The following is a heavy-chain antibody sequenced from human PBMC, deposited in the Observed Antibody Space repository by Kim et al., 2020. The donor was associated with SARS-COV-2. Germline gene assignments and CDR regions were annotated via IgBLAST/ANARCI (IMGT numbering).Heavy chain of an antibody. CDR1: RGSIRNYF. D-gene: IGHD3-10*01. CDR3: ARAGGSGSTYYYNGLDV. Sequence: SETLSLTCTVSRGSIRNYFWNWIRQSPGKGLEWMGSIYDTGRTNYNPSLQGRVTMSVDKSKNQFSLPLRSVIAADTAVYYCARAGGSGSTYYYNGLDVWGQGTTVTVSS. CDR2: IYDTGRT. J-gene: IGHJ6*02. V-gene: IGHV4-59*01.